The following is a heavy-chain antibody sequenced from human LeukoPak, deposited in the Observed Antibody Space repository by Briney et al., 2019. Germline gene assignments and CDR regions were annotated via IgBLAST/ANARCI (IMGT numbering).Heavy chain of an antibody. CDR3: ARGGYCSSTSCSLPDY. V-gene: IGHV1-8*01. CDR1: GYTFTSFD. Sequence: GSVKGSCKASGYTFTSFDINWGRQATGQGLGWMGWMNPNSGNTGYAQKFQGRVTMTRNTSISTAYMELSSLRSEDTAVYYCARGGYCSSTSCSLPDYWGQGTLVTVSS. D-gene: IGHD2-2*01. J-gene: IGHJ4*02. CDR2: MNPNSGNT.